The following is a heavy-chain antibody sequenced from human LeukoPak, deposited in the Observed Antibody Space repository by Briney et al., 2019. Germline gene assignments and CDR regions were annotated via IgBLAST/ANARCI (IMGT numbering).Heavy chain of an antibody. CDR1: GGSFSGYY. V-gene: IGHV4-34*01. J-gene: IGHJ4*02. D-gene: IGHD2/OR15-2a*01. CDR2: INHSGST. CDR3: ARGRDIYFFAARRYFDY. Sequence: SETLSLTCAVYGGSFSGYYWCWIRQPPGKGLEWIGEINHSGSTNYNPSLKSRVTISVDTSKNQFSLKLSSVTAADTAVYYCARGRDIYFFAARRYFDYWGQGTLVTVSS.